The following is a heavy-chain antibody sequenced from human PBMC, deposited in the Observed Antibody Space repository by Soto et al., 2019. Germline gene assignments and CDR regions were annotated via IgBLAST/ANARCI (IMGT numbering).Heavy chain of an antibody. CDR3: TRDDRQADYGAKWYFDL. J-gene: IGHJ2*01. D-gene: IGHD4-17*01. V-gene: IGHV1-18*01. CDR1: GYTFNSYG. Sequence: QVQLVQSGAEVKMPGASVKVSCKASGYTFNSYGISWVRQAPGQGLEWMGWISPYNGDTNSAPKLQGRLTMTTDTSTSTAYMELRSLRSDDTAVYYCTRDDRQADYGAKWYFDLWGRGTLGTVSS. CDR2: ISPYNGDT.